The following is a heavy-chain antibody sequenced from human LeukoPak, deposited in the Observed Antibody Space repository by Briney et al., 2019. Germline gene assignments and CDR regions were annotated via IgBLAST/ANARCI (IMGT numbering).Heavy chain of an antibody. V-gene: IGHV4-39*01. CDR3: ARAPRDIVVVPAATDNLYYYYYGMDV. D-gene: IGHD2-2*01. Sequence: SETLSLTCTVSGGSISSSSYYWGWIRQPPGKGLEWIGSIYYSGSTYYNPSLKSRVTISVDTSKNQFSLKLSSATAADTAVYYCARAPRDIVVVPAATDNLYYYYYGMDVWGQGTTVTVSS. CDR1: GGSISSSSYY. J-gene: IGHJ6*02. CDR2: IYYSGST.